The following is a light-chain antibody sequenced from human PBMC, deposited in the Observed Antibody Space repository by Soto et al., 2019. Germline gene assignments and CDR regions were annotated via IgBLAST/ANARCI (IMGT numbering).Light chain of an antibody. CDR3: QQYHSSSWT. V-gene: IGKV1-5*03. CDR2: EAS. Sequence: DTQMTQSPSTLSASVGDRVAITCRASQSINNWLAWYQQKPGKAPKLLIYEASNLQSGVPSRFSGSGSGTEFTLTISSLQPDDFATYYCQQYHSSSWTFGQGTKVDIK. J-gene: IGKJ1*01. CDR1: QSINNW.